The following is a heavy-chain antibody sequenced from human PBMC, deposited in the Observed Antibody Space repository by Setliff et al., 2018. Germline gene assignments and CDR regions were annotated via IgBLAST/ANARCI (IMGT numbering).Heavy chain of an antibody. CDR3: ARDWEITVVREVTQYYYYMDI. J-gene: IGHJ6*03. CDR2: IHSSGSA. D-gene: IGHD3-10*01. CDR1: GASISSGSYY. Sequence: TLSLTCTVSGASISSGSYYWSWIRQPAGKGLGWIGHIHSSGSANYNSSLESRLTMSLDPSKKQFSLKLRSVTAADTAVYYCARDWEITVVREVTQYYYYMDIWGKGNAVTVSS. V-gene: IGHV4-61*09.